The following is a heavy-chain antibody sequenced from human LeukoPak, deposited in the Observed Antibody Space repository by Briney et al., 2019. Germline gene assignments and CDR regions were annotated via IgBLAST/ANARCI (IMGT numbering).Heavy chain of an antibody. V-gene: IGHV4-4*07. J-gene: IGHJ4*02. Sequence: PSETLSLTCTVSGDSISSYYWSWIQQPAGQGLEWIGRIHPSGSTNYNPSLKSRVTLSVDTSKNQFSLKLSSVTAADTAVYYCARGPPPDFDYWGRGTLVTVSS. CDR3: ARGPPPDFDY. CDR1: GDSISSYY. CDR2: IHPSGST.